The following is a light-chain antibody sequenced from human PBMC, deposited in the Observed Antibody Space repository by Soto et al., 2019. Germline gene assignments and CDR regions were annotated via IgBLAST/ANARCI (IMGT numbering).Light chain of an antibody. Sequence: DVQMTQSPSTLSASVGDRVTITCRASQNIGDWLAWFQQKPGRAPKLLIYKASNLESGVPSTFSGSASGTEFTLTMSSLQPADFATYYCQQYYDYSWTFGQGTKVDIK. CDR1: QNIGDW. J-gene: IGKJ1*01. V-gene: IGKV1-5*03. CDR2: KAS. CDR3: QQYYDYSWT.